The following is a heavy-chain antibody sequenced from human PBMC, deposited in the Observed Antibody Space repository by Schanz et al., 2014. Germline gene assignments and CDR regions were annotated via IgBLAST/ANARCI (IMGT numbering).Heavy chain of an antibody. CDR2: MSYDGSYK. CDR3: AKGSMAARPLLPTDYYFYGTDI. D-gene: IGHD6-6*01. J-gene: IGHJ6*02. CDR1: GFTFRIFA. V-gene: IGHV3-30*18. Sequence: QVQLVESGGGVVEPGRSLRLSCVASGFTFRIFAMHWVRQAPGKGLEWVAVMSYDGSYKFFADSVKGRFTISRDNSKNTVYLQMNSLRAEDTAVYYCAKGSMAARPLLPTDYYFYGTDIWGQGTTVTVSS.